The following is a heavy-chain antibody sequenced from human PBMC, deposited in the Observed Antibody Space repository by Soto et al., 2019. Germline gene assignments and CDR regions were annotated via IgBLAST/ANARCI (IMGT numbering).Heavy chain of an antibody. V-gene: IGHV4-59*08. CDR3: VRQGIDYLHGLVDV. J-gene: IGHJ6*02. CDR2: VYYTGDT. D-gene: IGHD5-12*01. CDR1: SGPSRSHN. Sequence: QVQVQQSGPGLVKPSETLSLTCTVSSGPSRSHNWGWIRQPPGRGLEWIAYVYYTGDTSYNPSLMSRVTISAGTSTNHISLTLRSVTAADTAVYYCVRQGIDYLHGLVDVWGQGTTVSVSS.